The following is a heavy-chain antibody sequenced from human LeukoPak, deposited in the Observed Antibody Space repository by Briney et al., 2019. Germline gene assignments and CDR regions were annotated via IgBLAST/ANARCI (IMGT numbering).Heavy chain of an antibody. V-gene: IGHV3-48*01. J-gene: IGHJ4*02. Sequence: PGGSLRLSCAASGFTFSSYHMNWVRQAPGKGLEWVSYISIISSTIYYADSVKGRFTISRDDAKNSVYLQMNGLRAEDTAVYYCARTYERELDYWGQGTLVTVSS. CDR1: GFTFSSYH. CDR3: ARTYERELDY. D-gene: IGHD5-12*01. CDR2: ISIISSTI.